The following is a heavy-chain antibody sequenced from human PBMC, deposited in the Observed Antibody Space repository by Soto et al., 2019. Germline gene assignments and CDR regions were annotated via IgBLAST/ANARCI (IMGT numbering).Heavy chain of an antibody. CDR2: IYYSGST. CDR3: ARQFWSGYSHWFDP. J-gene: IGHJ5*02. Sequence: SETLSLTCTVSGGSISSTSYYWGWIRQPPGKGLEWIGSIYYSGSTYCNPSLKSRVTISVDTSKNQFSLKLSSVTAADTAVYYCARQFWSGYSHWFDPWGQGTQVTVSS. CDR1: GGSISSTSYY. V-gene: IGHV4-39*01. D-gene: IGHD3-3*01.